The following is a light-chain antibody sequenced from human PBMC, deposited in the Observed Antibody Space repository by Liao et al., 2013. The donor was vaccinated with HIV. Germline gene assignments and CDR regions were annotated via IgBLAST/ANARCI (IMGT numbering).Light chain of an antibody. V-gene: IGLV3-21*01. Sequence: SFVLTQPPSVSVAPGKTASITCGGSNIGSKSVHWYQQKPGQAPVLVIYYDTDRPSGIPERFSGSNSGNTATLTIGRVEAGDEADYYCQVWDSNSVQPNLVFGGGTKLTVL. J-gene: IGLJ3*02. CDR2: YDT. CDR1: NIGSKS. CDR3: QVWDSNSVQPNLV.